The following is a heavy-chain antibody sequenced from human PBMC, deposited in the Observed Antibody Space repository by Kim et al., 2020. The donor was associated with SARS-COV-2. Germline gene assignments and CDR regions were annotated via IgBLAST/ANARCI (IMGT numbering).Heavy chain of an antibody. Sequence: ADSVKGRFTISRDTSRSTLYLQMNSLRAEDTAVYYCAKDQEMTLITVFDYWGQGTLVTVSS. J-gene: IGHJ4*02. D-gene: IGHD1-20*01. V-gene: IGHV3-23*01. CDR3: AKDQEMTLITVFDY.